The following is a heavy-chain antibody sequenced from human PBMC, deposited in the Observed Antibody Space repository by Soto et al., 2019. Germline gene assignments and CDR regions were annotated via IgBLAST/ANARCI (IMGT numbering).Heavy chain of an antibody. J-gene: IGHJ4*02. V-gene: IGHV3-23*01. D-gene: IGHD1-7*01. CDR2: ISGSGGST. CDR3: ARVHVTGTCFDY. CDR1: GFTFSSYD. Sequence: PGGSLRLSCAASGFTFSSYDMHWVRQATGKGLEWVSAISGSGGSTYYADSVKGRFTISRDNSKNTLYLQMNSLRAEDTAVYYCARVHVTGTCFDYWGQGTLVTVSS.